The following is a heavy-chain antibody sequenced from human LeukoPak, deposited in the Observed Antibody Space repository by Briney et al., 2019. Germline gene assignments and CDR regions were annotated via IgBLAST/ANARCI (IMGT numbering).Heavy chain of an antibody. CDR2: VSHGGTT. CDR3: AKKRRRGYYLNSAFDM. Sequence: SETLSLTCSVNGDSFNTYYWSWIRQPPGTALEWIGEVSHGGTTSYSPSLKSRVTISVETSKNQFSPSVKSVTAADTAIYYCAKKRRRGYYLNSAFDMWGQGTMVTVSS. J-gene: IGHJ3*02. V-gene: IGHV4-34*01. CDR1: GDSFNTYY. D-gene: IGHD3-3*01.